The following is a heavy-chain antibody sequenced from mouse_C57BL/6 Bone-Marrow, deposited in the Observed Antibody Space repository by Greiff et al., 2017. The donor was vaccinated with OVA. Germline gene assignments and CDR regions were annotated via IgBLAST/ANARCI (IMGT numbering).Heavy chain of an antibody. J-gene: IGHJ4*01. CDR2: IYPGGGYT. Sequence: QVQLQQSGAELVRPGTSVKMSCKASGYTFTNYWIGWAKQRPGHGLEWIGDIYPGGGYTNYNEKFKGKATLTADKSSSTAYMQFSSLTSEDSAIYYCARCYYGSSYERGYAMDYWGQGTSVTVSS. CDR3: ARCYYGSSYERGYAMDY. D-gene: IGHD1-1*01. CDR1: GYTFTNYW. V-gene: IGHV1-63*01.